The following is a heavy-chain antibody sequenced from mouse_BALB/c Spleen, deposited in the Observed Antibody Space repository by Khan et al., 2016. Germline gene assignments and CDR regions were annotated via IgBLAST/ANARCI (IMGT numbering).Heavy chain of an antibody. CDR1: GYTFTDYS. V-gene: IGHV9-2-1*01. J-gene: IGHJ3*01. CDR3: ARGSSGTPAD. D-gene: IGHD3-1*01. Sequence: QIQLVQSGPELEKPGETVKISCTASGYTFTDYSMHWVKQAPGKGLEWMGWINTETGEPTYADDFKGRSAFSLDTSASTAYLQINNLTNEDTATYCCARGSSGTPADWGEGTPVTVAA. CDR2: INTETGEP.